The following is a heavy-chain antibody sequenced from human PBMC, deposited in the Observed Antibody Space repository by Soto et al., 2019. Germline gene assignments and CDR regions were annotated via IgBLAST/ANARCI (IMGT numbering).Heavy chain of an antibody. Sequence: PSETLSLTCAVYGGSFSGYYWTWIRQPPGTGLEWIGEINHSGSTNYNPSLKSRVTISVDTSKNQFSLKLTSVTAAATAVYYCARDKITGLFDYWGQGTLGTVS. J-gene: IGHJ4*02. V-gene: IGHV4-34*01. CDR2: INHSGST. CDR3: ARDKITGLFDY. D-gene: IGHD2-8*02. CDR1: GGSFSGYY.